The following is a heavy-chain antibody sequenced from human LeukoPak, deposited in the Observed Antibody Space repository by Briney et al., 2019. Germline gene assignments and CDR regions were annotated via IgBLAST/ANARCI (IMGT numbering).Heavy chain of an antibody. CDR3: ARDKDTAMRGDFDY. V-gene: IGHV4-4*07. Sequence: PSETLSLTCTVSGGSISSYYWSWIRQPAGKGLEWIGRIYTSGSTNYDPSLKSRVTMSVDTSKNQFSLQLNSVTPEDTAVYYCARDKDTAMRGDFDYWGQGTLVTVSS. J-gene: IGHJ4*02. CDR1: GGSISSYY. CDR2: IYTSGST. D-gene: IGHD5-18*01.